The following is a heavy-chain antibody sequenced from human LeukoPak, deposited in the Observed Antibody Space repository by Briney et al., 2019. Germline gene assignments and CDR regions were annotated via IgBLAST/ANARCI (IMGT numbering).Heavy chain of an antibody. D-gene: IGHD6-19*01. J-gene: IGHJ6*03. CDR1: GYSISSGYY. V-gene: IGHV4-38-2*02. CDR3: ARDLRYSSGWSASGMDV. CDR2: IYHSGRT. Sequence: SETLSLTCTVSGYSISSGYYWGWIRQPPGKGLEWIGSIYHSGRTFYNPSLKSRVTISVDASKNQFSLKLTSVTAADTAVYYCARDLRYSSGWSASGMDVWGKGTTVTISS.